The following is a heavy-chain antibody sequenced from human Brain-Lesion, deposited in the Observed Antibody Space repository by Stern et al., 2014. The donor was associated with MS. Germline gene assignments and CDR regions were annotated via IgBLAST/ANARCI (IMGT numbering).Heavy chain of an antibody. CDR2: FDPEDGET. J-gene: IGHJ4*02. CDR1: GYTLTELS. CDR3: ATLSPGAGGNYYRHFDY. V-gene: IGHV1-24*01. Sequence: VQLVESGAEVKKPGASVKGSCKVSGYTLTELSMHWVRQAPRKGLEWMGGFDPEDGETIYAQKLQGRVTMTEDTSTDTAYMELSSLRSEDTAVYYCATLSPGAGGNYYRHFDYWGQGTLVTVSS. D-gene: IGHD1-26*01.